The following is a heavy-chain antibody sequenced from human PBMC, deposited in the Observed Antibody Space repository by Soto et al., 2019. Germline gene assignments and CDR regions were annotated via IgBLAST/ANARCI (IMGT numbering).Heavy chain of an antibody. CDR1: GGSISSYY. J-gene: IGHJ4*02. V-gene: IGHV4-39*01. CDR3: ARHRGATPVY. D-gene: IGHD1-26*01. Sequence: QLQLQESGPGLLKPSETLSLTCTVSGGSISSYYWTWIRQPPGKGLEWVGSISYSGSTYYSPSLKSRLTISVDTSKNQFSLKLRSVTTADTAVYYCARHRGATPVYWDQGTLVTASS. CDR2: ISYSGST.